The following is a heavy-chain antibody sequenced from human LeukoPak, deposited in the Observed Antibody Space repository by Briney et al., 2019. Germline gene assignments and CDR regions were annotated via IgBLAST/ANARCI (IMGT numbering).Heavy chain of an antibody. CDR1: GFTFSSYW. CDR3: ARDEEYYDILTGYYDRRVFDY. D-gene: IGHD3-9*01. J-gene: IGHJ4*02. Sequence: PGGSLRLSCAASGFTFSSYWMSWVRQAPGKGLEWVANIKQDGSEKYYVDSVKGRFTISRDNAKNSLYLQMNSLRAEDTAVYYCARDEEYYDILTGYYDRRVFDYWGQGTLVTVSS. V-gene: IGHV3-7*01. CDR2: IKQDGSEK.